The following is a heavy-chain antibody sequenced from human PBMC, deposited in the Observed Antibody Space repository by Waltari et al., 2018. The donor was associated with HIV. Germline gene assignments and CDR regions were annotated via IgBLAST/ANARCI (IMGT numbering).Heavy chain of an antibody. Sequence: EVQLVQSGAEVKKPGESLKISCKGSGYSFTSYWIGWVRQMPGKGLEWMGIIYSGDSDTRYSPSFQGQVTISADKSISTAHLQWSSLKASDTAMYYCARQVGYCSGGSCYPDYWGQGTLVTVSS. J-gene: IGHJ4*02. CDR2: IYSGDSDT. CDR3: ARQVGYCSGGSCYPDY. V-gene: IGHV5-51*01. D-gene: IGHD2-15*01. CDR1: GYSFTSYW.